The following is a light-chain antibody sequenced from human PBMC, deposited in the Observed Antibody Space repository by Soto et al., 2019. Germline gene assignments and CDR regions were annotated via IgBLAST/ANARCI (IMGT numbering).Light chain of an antibody. V-gene: IGLV2-14*01. CDR3: SSYTSRSTLV. J-gene: IGLJ1*01. CDR2: EVS. CDR1: SSDVGGYNF. Sequence: QSALAQPASVSGSPGQSTTISCTGTSSDVGGYNFVSWYQHHPGKAPKLMIYEVSNRPSGVSHRFSGSKSGNTASLTISGLQAEDEADYSCSSYTSRSTLVFGTGTKVTVL.